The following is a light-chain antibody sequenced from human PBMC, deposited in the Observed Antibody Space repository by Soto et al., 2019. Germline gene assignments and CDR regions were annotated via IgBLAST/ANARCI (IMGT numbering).Light chain of an antibody. CDR2: VNT. CDR1: SSNIGAGYA. Sequence: QSVLTQPPSVSGAPGQRVTISCTGSSSNIGAGYAVHWYQQLPGTAPKLLIYVNTNRPSGVPDRFSGSKSGTSASLAITGLQTEDEADYYCSSYTSSSTVVFGGGTKLTVL. CDR3: SSYTSSSTVV. V-gene: IGLV1-40*01. J-gene: IGLJ2*01.